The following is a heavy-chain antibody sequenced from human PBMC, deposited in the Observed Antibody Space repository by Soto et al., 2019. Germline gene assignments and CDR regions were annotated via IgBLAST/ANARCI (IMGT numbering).Heavy chain of an antibody. V-gene: IGHV1-24*01. CDR2: FDPEDGET. CDR1: GYTLTELS. CDR3: ATDRGSYETLNAFDI. Sequence: ASVKVSCKVSGYTLTELSMHWVRQAPGKGLEWMGGFDPEDGETIYAQKFQGRVTMTEDTSTDSAYMELSSLRSEDTAVYYCATDRGSYETLNAFDIWGQGTMVTVSS. J-gene: IGHJ3*02. D-gene: IGHD1-26*01.